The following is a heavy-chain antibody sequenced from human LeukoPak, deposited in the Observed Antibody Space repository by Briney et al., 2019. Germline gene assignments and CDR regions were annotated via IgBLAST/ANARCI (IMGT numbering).Heavy chain of an antibody. CDR1: GYSFSTYG. CDR3: ARDIYYGSGTYYTY. J-gene: IGHJ4*02. Sequence: ASVKVSCKASGYSFSTYGISWVRQAPGQGLEWMGWISAYNANTNYAQSLQGRVTMTTDTSTSTAYLELRSLTSDDTAVYYCARDIYYGSGTYYTYWGQGTLVTVPS. CDR2: ISAYNANT. D-gene: IGHD3-10*01. V-gene: IGHV1-18*01.